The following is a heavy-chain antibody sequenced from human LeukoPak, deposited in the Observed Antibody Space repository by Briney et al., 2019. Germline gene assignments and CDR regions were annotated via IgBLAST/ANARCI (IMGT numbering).Heavy chain of an antibody. CDR2: IYHSGST. CDR1: GGSISSSNC. D-gene: IGHD6-13*01. V-gene: IGHV4-4*02. Sequence: SGTLSLTCAVSGGSISSSNCWSWVRQPPGKGLEWIGEIYHSGSTNYNPSLKSRVTISVDKSKNQFSLKLSSVTAADTAVYYCARDEGIAAAGNDAFDIWGQGTMVTVSS. J-gene: IGHJ3*02. CDR3: ARDEGIAAAGNDAFDI.